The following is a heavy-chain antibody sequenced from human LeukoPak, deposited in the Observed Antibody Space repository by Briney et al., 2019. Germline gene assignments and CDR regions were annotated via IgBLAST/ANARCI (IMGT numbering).Heavy chain of an antibody. CDR1: GYSISSGYY. D-gene: IGHD3-22*01. J-gene: IGHJ4*02. CDR2: IYHSGST. CDR3: ARERGDNYESSGYKDY. Sequence: SETLSLTCTVSGYSISSGYYWGWIRKPPGKGLEWLGGIYHSGSTYYNPSLRSRVTISVDTSKNQFSLKLSSVTDADTAVYYCARERGDNYESSGYKDYWGQGTLVTVSS. V-gene: IGHV4-38-2*02.